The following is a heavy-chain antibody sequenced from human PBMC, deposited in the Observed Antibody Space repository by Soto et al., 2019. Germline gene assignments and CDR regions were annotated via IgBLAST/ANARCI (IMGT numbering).Heavy chain of an antibody. CDR1: GGTFSSYA. D-gene: IGHD3-22*01. CDR3: ARSRVTYYYDRSAFDI. J-gene: IGHJ3*02. CDR2: IIPIFGTA. V-gene: IGHV1-69*01. Sequence: QVQLVQSGAEVKKPGSSVKVSCKASGGTFSSYAISWVRQAPGQGLEWMGGIIPIFGTANYAQKFQGRVTITADESTSTAYMELRSLRSEDTALYYCARSRVTYYYDRSAFDIWGQGTMVTVSS.